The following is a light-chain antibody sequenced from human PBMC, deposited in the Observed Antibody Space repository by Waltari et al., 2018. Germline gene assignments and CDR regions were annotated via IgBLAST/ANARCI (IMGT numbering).Light chain of an antibody. CDR1: SGDVGGYNS. CDR2: DVN. CDR3: SSYAGSSNFVV. V-gene: IGLV2-8*01. Sequence: QSALTQPPSASGSPGQSVTISCTGISGDVGGYNSVSWYQQYPGKAPKLLIYDVNARPPGVPARFSGSKSDNTASLTVSGLQDEDEADYYCSSYAGSSNFVVFGGGTKVTVL. J-gene: IGLJ2*01.